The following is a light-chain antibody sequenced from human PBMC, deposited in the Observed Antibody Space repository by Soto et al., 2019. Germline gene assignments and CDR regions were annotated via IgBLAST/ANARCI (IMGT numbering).Light chain of an antibody. V-gene: IGLV6-57*02. CDR1: SGSIASNY. CDR3: QSYDSSNVI. Sequence: NFMLTQPHSVSASPGKTVTISCTGSSGSIASNYVQWYQQRPGSAPTTVIYEHNQRPSGVPDRFSGSIDSSSNSASLTISGLKTEDEADYYCQSYDSSNVIFGGGTKLTVL. CDR2: EHN. J-gene: IGLJ2*01.